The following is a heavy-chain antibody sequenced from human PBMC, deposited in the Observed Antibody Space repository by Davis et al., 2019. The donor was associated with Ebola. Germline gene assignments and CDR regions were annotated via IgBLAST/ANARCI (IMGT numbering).Heavy chain of an antibody. J-gene: IGHJ6*02. CDR1: GFTFSSYS. CDR3: AKLVMEYYGMDV. D-gene: IGHD3-3*01. V-gene: IGHV3-30*18. CDR2: ISYDGSNK. Sequence: GGSLRLSCAASGFTFSSYSMHWVRQAPGKGLEWVAVISYDGSNKYYADSVKGRFTISRDNSKNTLYLQMNSLRAEDTAVYYCAKLVMEYYGMDVWGQGTTVTVSS.